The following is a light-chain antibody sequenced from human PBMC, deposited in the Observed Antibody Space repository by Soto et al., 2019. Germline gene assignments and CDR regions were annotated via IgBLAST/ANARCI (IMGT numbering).Light chain of an antibody. V-gene: IGLV2-23*01. CDR2: EAS. J-gene: IGLJ2*01. CDR1: RSDFGSYNF. Sequence: QSVLTQPASVSGSPGQSITISCTGTRSDFGSYNFVSWYQQHPGKAPKLMIYEASKRPSGVSNRFFGSKSGNTASLTISGLRAEDEADYYCCSYASNSVLFGEGTKLTVL. CDR3: CSYASNSVL.